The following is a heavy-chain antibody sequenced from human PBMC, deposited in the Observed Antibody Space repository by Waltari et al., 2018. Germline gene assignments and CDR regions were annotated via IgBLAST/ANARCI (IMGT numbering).Heavy chain of an antibody. CDR3: AKVWYNWNYYGMDV. Sequence: QVQLVESGGGVVQPGRSLRLSCAASGFTFCSYDMHWVRQAPGKGLEWVAIISYDGSSKYYADSVKGRFTISRDNSKNTLYLQMNSLRTVDTAVYYCAKVWYNWNYYGMDVWGQGTTVTVSS. V-gene: IGHV3-30*18. D-gene: IGHD1-20*01. CDR1: GFTFCSYD. CDR2: ISYDGSSK. J-gene: IGHJ6*02.